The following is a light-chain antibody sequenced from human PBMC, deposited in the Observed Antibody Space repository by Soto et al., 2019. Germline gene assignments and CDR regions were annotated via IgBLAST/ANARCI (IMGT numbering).Light chain of an antibody. CDR3: LQRTSWPWT. CDR2: DAS. V-gene: IGKV3-11*01. CDR1: QSVKNY. Sequence: EIVLTQSPGTLSLSPGERATLSCRASQSVKNYLAWYQQKPGQAPRLLIYDASNRATGIPARFSGSGSGTDFTLTISSLEPEDFAVYYCLQRTSWPWTFGQGTKVEI. J-gene: IGKJ1*01.